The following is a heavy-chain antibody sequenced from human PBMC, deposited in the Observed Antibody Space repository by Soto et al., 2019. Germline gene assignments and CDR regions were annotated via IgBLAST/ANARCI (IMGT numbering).Heavy chain of an antibody. V-gene: IGHV4-34*01. D-gene: IGHD3-10*01. J-gene: IGHJ4*02. Sequence: QVQLQQWGAGLLKPSETLSLTCAVYGGSFSGNYWSWVRQPPGRGLEWIGEINHSGSTNYNPSLKSRITISLETSNNQFSRGPSSVTAADTAVYYCASRAWFGEYGYYFDYWGQGTLVTVCS. CDR1: GGSFSGNY. CDR3: ASRAWFGEYGYYFDY. CDR2: INHSGST.